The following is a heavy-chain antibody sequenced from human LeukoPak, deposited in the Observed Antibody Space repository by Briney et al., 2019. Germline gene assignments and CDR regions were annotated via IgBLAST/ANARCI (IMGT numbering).Heavy chain of an antibody. V-gene: IGHV3-48*03. J-gene: IGHJ3*02. CDR3: AGAPIAKRRAFDI. Sequence: GGSLRLSCAASGFTFSSYEMNWVRQAPGKGLEWVSYISSSGSTIYYADSVKGRFTISRDNAKNSLYLQMNSLRAEDTAVYYCAGAPIAKRRAFDIWGQGTMVTVSS. CDR2: ISSSGSTI. CDR1: GFTFSSYE.